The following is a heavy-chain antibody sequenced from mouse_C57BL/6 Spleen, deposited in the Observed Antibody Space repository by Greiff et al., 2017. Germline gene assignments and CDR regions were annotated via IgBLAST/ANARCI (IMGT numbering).Heavy chain of an antibody. D-gene: IGHD1-1*01. CDR3: ARSTTVVATSYFDY. J-gene: IGHJ2*01. V-gene: IGHV5-17*01. CDR2: ISSGSSTI. CDR1: GFTFSDYG. Sequence: EVQRVESGGGLVKPGGSLKLSCAASGFTFSDYGMHWVRQAPEKGLEWVAYISSGSSTIYYADTVKGRFTISRDNAKNTLFLQMTSLRSEDTAMYYCARSTTVVATSYFDYWGQGTTLTVSS.